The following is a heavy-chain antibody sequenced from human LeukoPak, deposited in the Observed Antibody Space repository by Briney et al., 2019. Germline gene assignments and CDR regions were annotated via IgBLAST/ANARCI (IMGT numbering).Heavy chain of an antibody. Sequence: ASVKVSCKASGYTFTGYYMHWVRQAPGQGLEWMGWINGNSGGTKYAQKFQGRVTMTRDMFTSTDYMELTSLTSDDTAVYYCARDNSVGETAWWFDPWGQGTLVTVSS. D-gene: IGHD1-26*01. CDR2: INGNSGGT. CDR1: GYTFTGYY. V-gene: IGHV1-2*02. CDR3: ARDNSVGETAWWFDP. J-gene: IGHJ5*02.